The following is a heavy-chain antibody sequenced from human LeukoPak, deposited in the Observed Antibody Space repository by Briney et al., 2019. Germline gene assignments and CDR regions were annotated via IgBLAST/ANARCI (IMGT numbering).Heavy chain of an antibody. J-gene: IGHJ4*02. CDR3: ARVFDSSGYYPYYFDY. Sequence: GASVKVSCKASGYTFTSYDINWVRQATGQGLXXXXXXXXSSGNTXXXXXXXXXVXMTRNTSISTAYMELSSLRSEDTAVYYCARVFDSSGYYPYYFDYWGQGTLVTVSS. CDR1: GYTFTSYD. V-gene: IGHV1-8*01. CDR2: XXXSSGNT. D-gene: IGHD3-22*01.